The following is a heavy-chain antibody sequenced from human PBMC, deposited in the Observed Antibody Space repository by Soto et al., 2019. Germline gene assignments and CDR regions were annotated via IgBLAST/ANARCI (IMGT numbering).Heavy chain of an antibody. Sequence: SETLSLTCTVSGDSINTYYWSWIRQPPGKGLEWIGFIYYSETPTYNPSLKSRVTMSVDTSKKQVSLRLSSVTAADTAMYYCARGGSYDYIWGSYRPPHWFDPWGQGTLVTVSS. CDR3: ARGGSYDYIWGSYRPPHWFDP. J-gene: IGHJ5*02. CDR1: GDSINTYY. CDR2: IYYSETP. D-gene: IGHD3-16*02. V-gene: IGHV4-59*01.